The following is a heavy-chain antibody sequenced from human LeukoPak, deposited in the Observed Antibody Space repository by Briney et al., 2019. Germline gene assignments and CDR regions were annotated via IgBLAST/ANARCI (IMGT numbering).Heavy chain of an antibody. V-gene: IGHV4-61*02. D-gene: IGHD3-3*01. CDR2: IYTSGNT. CDR3: ARSSTINYDFWSGPYRSNWFDP. J-gene: IGHJ5*02. CDR1: GGSISSGSYY. Sequence: PSQTLSLTCTVSGGSISSGSYYWSWIRQPAGKGLEWIGRIYTSGNTNYNPSLKSRVTISVDTSKNQFSLKLSSVTAADTAVYYCARSSTINYDFWSGPYRSNWFDPWGQGTLVTVSS.